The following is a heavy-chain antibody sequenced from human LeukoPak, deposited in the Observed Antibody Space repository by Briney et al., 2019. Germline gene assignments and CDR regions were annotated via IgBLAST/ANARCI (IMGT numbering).Heavy chain of an antibody. J-gene: IGHJ3*01. CDR1: GFTFSNYA. V-gene: IGHV3-23*01. D-gene: IGHD4-17*01. CDR2: IKGSGSYT. CDR3: AKDPNGDYIGAFDF. Sequence: PGGSLRLSCAGSGFTFSNYAMIWVRQAPGKGLEWVSAIKGSGSYTKYADSVTGRFTISRDNSKNMLYLQMNSLTADDTAIYYCAKDPNGDYIGAFDFGGQGTMVTVPS.